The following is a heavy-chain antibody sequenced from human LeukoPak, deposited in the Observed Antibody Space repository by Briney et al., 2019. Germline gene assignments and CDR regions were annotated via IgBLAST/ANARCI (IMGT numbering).Heavy chain of an antibody. V-gene: IGHV4-59*01. D-gene: IGHD3-16*01. Sequence: SETLSLTCTVSGGSISGYNRSWIWHTPGEGLEWIGYISYSGGTNYNPSIKSRVTISVDTSQNQFSLKLSSVTAADTAVYYCGRGARYADYWGQGTLVTVSS. J-gene: IGHJ4*02. CDR3: GRGARYADY. CDR2: ISYSGGT. CDR1: GGSISGYN.